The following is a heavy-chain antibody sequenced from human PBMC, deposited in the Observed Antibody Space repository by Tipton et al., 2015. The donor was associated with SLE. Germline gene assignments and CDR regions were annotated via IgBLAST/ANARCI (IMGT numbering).Heavy chain of an antibody. J-gene: IGHJ6*02. V-gene: IGHV1-46*01. D-gene: IGHD6-13*01. CDR3: ASGTLYYGMDV. Sequence: QSGAEVKNPGASVKISCKAFGYTFINYYLHWVRQAPGQGLEWMGMIDPSGGSTRYAQKFQGRVTMTRDTSTSTVYMELSSLRSEDTAFYYCASGTLYYGMDVWGQGTTVIVSS. CDR2: IDPSGGST. CDR1: GYTFINYY.